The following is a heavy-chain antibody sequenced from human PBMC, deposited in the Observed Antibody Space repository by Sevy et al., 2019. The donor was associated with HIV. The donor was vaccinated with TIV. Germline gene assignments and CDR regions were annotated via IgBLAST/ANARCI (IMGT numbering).Heavy chain of an antibody. CDR2: MNPNTGQT. J-gene: IGHJ4*02. CDR1: GYTFSALD. V-gene: IGHV1-8*01. CDR3: ARGIAAGVDY. D-gene: IGHD6-13*01. Sequence: ASVKVSCKASGYTFSALDINWVRQATGQGLEWMGWMNPNTGQTDYSQRFQGRVTMTRDTSISTAYMELQSLSSDDTAIYYCARGIAAGVDYWGQGTQVTVSS.